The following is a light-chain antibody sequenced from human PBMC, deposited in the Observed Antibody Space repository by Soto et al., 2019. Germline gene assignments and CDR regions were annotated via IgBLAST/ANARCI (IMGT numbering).Light chain of an antibody. CDR3: QQYNNWPRT. CDR2: DAS. Sequence: EIVLTQSPATLSLSPGERATLSCRASQSVSSYLAWYQQKPGQAPRLLIYDASNRATGIPARFSGSGSGTDFTLTISSLQSEDFAVYYCQQYNNWPRTCGQGTKVDIK. CDR1: QSVSSY. J-gene: IGKJ1*01. V-gene: IGKV3-11*01.